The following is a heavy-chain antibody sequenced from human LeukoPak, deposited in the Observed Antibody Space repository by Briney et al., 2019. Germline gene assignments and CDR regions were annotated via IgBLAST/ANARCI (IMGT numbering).Heavy chain of an antibody. D-gene: IGHD2-15*01. V-gene: IGHV3-15*01. Sequence: PGGSLRLSCAASGFTFSDAWMSWVRQAPGKGLESVGRIKSKSEGGTTDYVAPVQGRFTISRDDSRNTVYLQMNSLRTEDTAVYYCTSGGGTMDFWGQGTLVTVSS. CDR3: TSGGGTMDF. J-gene: IGHJ4*02. CDR2: IKSKSEGGTT. CDR1: GFTFSDAW.